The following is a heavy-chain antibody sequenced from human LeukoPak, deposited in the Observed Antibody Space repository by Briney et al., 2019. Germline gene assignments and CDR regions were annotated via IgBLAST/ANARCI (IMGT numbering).Heavy chain of an antibody. CDR1: GGSISSYY. V-gene: IGHV4-59*01. CDR2: IYYSGST. Sequence: PSETLSLTCTVSGGSISSYYWSWIRQPPGKGLEWIGYIYYSGSTNYNPSLKSRVTISVDTSKNQFSLKLSSVTAADTAVYFRARDQRSSWYRDWGQGTLVTVSS. J-gene: IGHJ4*02. CDR3: ARDQRSSWYRD. D-gene: IGHD6-13*01.